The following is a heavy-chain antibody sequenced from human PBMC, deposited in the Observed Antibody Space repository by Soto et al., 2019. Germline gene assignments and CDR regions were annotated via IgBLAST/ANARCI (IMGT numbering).Heavy chain of an antibody. V-gene: IGHV3-23*01. CDR3: ATRRYASYYYYGMDV. D-gene: IGHD3-16*01. CDR1: GFTFSTYA. J-gene: IGHJ6*02. Sequence: PGGSLRLSCAASGFTFSTYAMSWVRQAPGKGLEWVSGISDSGGNTYYADAVKGRFTISRDNSKNTLFLQMNSLRAEDTAVYYCATRRYASYYYYGMDVWGQGTTVTVSS. CDR2: ISDSGGNT.